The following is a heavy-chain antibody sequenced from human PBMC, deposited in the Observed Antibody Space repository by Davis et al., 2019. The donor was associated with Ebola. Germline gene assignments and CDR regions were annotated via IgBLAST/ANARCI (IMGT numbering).Heavy chain of an antibody. CDR2: IYNSGST. V-gene: IGHV4-38-2*02. Sequence: PSETLSLTCTVSGHSISSGYYWSCIRQPPGKGLEWIGYIYNSGSTNYNPSLKSRVTISVDTSKNQFSLKLSSVTAADTAFYYCARELVEMATNYYFDYWGQGTLVTVSS. D-gene: IGHD5-24*01. CDR3: ARELVEMATNYYFDY. CDR1: GHSISSGYY. J-gene: IGHJ4*02.